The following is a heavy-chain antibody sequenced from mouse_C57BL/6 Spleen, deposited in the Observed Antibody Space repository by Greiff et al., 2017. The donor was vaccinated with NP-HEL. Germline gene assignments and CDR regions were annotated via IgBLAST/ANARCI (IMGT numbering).Heavy chain of an antibody. CDR1: AYTFTDYY. J-gene: IGHJ3*01. CDR3: AREGDWTRFAY. V-gene: IGHV1-26*01. D-gene: IGHD3-3*01. Sequence: VQLQQSGPELVKPGASVKISCKASAYTFTDYYMNWVKQSHGKSLEWIGDINPNNGGTSYNQKFKGKATLTVDKSSSTAYMELRSLTSEDSAVYYCAREGDWTRFAYWGQGTLVTVSA. CDR2: INPNNGGT.